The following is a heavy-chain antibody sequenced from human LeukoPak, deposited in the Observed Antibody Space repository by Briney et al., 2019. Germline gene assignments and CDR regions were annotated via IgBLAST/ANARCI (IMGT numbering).Heavy chain of an antibody. J-gene: IGHJ6*03. V-gene: IGHV1-69*05. CDR2: IIPIFGTA. CDR3: ARDSGPAYYYYYYYIDV. CDR1: GGTFTSYA. Sequence: SLKVSCKASGGTFTSYAISWVRQAPGQGLEWMGQIIPIFGTANYAQKFQGRVTITTDESTSPAYMELNSLRSEDTAVYYCARDSGPAYYYYYYYIDVWGKGPGVSVSS. D-gene: IGHD3-10*01.